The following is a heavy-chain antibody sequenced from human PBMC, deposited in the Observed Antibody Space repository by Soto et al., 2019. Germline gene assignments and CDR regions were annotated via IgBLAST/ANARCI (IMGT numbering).Heavy chain of an antibody. D-gene: IGHD3-10*01. Sequence: QITLKESGPTLVKPTQTLTLTCTFSGFSLSTSGVGLGWIRQPPGKALEWLALIYWDDDKRYSPSLKSRLTITQDTSKNQVVLTMTNMDPVDTATYYCAYSRYTGSGVDYWGQGTLVTVSS. CDR1: GFSLSTSGVG. J-gene: IGHJ4*02. CDR2: IYWDDDK. V-gene: IGHV2-5*02. CDR3: AYSRYTGSGVDY.